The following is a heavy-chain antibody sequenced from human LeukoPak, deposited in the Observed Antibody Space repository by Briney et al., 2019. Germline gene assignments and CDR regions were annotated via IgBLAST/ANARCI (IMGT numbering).Heavy chain of an antibody. CDR3: AREKDRNYGWFDP. J-gene: IGHJ5*02. Sequence: SQTLSLTCTVSGGSISSGGYYWSWIRQHPGKGLEWIGYIYYSGSTYYNPSLKSRVTISVDTSKNQFSLKLSSVTAADTAVYYCAREKDRNYGWFDPWGQGTLVTVSS. CDR2: IYYSGST. V-gene: IGHV4-31*03. D-gene: IGHD1-14*01. CDR1: GGSISSGGYY.